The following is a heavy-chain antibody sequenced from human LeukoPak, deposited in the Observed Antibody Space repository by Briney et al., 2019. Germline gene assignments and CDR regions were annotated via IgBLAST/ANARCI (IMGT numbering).Heavy chain of an antibody. CDR3: ARKKTGYCSSTSCSRDAFDI. V-gene: IGHV1-46*03. J-gene: IGHJ3*02. D-gene: IGHD2-2*01. CDR1: GYTFTSYY. CDR2: INPSGGST. Sequence: ASVKVSCKASGYTFTSYYMHWVRQAPGQGLEWMGIINPSGGSTSYAQKFQGRVTTTRDTSTSTVYMELSNLRSEDTAVYYCARKKTGYCSSTSCSRDAFDIWGQGTMVTVSS.